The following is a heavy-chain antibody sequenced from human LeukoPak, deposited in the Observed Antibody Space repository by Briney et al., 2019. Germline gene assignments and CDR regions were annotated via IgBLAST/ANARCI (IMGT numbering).Heavy chain of an antibody. D-gene: IGHD2/OR15-2a*01. CDR1: GFTFGDYA. V-gene: IGHV3-49*04. CDR3: TREGLLYHSYNWFDP. J-gene: IGHJ5*02. Sequence: GGSLRLSCTASGFTFGDYAMSWVRQAPGKGLEWVGFIRSKAYGGTTEYAASVKGRFTISRDDSKSIAYLQMNSLKTEDTAVYYCTREGLLYHSYNWFDPWGQGTLVTVSS. CDR2: IRSKAYGGTT.